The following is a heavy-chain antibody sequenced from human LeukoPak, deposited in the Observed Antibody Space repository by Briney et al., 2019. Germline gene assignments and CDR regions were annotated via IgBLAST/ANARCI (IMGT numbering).Heavy chain of an antibody. CDR1: GYTFTSYA. CDR2: INAGNGNT. CDR3: ARGIRGQWLAYGMDV. J-gene: IGHJ6*02. Sequence: GASVKVSCKASGYTFTSYAMHWVRQAPGQRLEWMGWINAGNGNTKYSQKFQGRVTITRDTSASTAYMELSSLRSEDTAVYYCARGIRGQWLAYGMDVWGQGTTVTVSS. D-gene: IGHD6-19*01. V-gene: IGHV1-3*01.